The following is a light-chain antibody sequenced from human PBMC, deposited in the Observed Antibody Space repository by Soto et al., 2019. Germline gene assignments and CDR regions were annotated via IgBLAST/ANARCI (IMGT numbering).Light chain of an antibody. V-gene: IGLV2-14*01. CDR3: SSYTSSSTLYV. J-gene: IGLJ1*01. CDR1: SSDVGSYTY. CDR2: EVN. Sequence: QSALTQPASVSGSPRQSITISCTGASSDVGSYTYDSWYQQHPGKAPKLMIYEVNIRPSGVSNRFSGSKSGNTASLTISGLQAEDEADYYCSSYTSSSTLYVFGTGTKVTVL.